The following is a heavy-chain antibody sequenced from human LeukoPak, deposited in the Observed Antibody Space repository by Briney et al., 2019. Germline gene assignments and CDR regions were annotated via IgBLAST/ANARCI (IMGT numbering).Heavy chain of an antibody. CDR3: ARAQLWFNYFDY. J-gene: IGHJ4*02. CDR1: GYTLTGYY. V-gene: IGHV1-2*02. D-gene: IGHD5-18*01. Sequence: ASVKVSCKASGYTLTGYYMHWVRQAPGQGLEWMGWINPNSGGTNYAQKFQGRVTMTRDTSISTAYMELSRLRSDDTAGYYCARAQLWFNYFDYWGQGTLVTVSS. CDR2: INPNSGGT.